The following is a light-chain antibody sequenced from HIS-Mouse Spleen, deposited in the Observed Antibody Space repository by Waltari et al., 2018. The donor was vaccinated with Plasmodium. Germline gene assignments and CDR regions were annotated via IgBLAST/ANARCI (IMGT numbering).Light chain of an antibody. CDR2: RNN. Sequence: QSVLTQPPSASGTPGQRVTISCSGSSSNIGSNYVYWYQQLPGTAPKLLIYRNNQRPSGVPDRFSGSKSGTSASLAISGLRSEDEADYYCAAWDDSLSGVVFGGGTKRT. CDR3: AAWDDSLSGVV. V-gene: IGLV1-47*01. CDR1: SSNIGSNY. J-gene: IGLJ2*01.